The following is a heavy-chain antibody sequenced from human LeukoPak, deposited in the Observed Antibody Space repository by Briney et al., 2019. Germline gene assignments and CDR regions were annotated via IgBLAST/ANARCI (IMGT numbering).Heavy chain of an antibody. CDR1: GGSFSGYY. CDR3: ARESGIAAAGSPGAFDI. Sequence: SETLSLTCAVYGGSFSGYYWSWIRQPPGKGLEWIGEINHSGSTNYNPSLKSRVTISVDKSKNQFSLKLSSVTAADTAVYYCARESGIAAAGSPGAFDIWGQGTMVTVSS. V-gene: IGHV4-34*01. J-gene: IGHJ3*02. D-gene: IGHD6-13*01. CDR2: INHSGST.